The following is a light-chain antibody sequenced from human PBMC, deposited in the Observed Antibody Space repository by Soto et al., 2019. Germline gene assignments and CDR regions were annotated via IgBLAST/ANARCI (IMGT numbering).Light chain of an antibody. V-gene: IGKV3-20*01. CDR3: QQYGSSPPWP. Sequence: EIVLAQSPGTPSLSPGERATLSCRASQSVSSSYLAWYQQKPGQAPRLLIYGASSRATGIPDRFSGSGSGTDFTLTISRLEPEDFAVYYCQQYGSSPPWPFGHGTKVEIK. J-gene: IGKJ1*01. CDR1: QSVSSSY. CDR2: GAS.